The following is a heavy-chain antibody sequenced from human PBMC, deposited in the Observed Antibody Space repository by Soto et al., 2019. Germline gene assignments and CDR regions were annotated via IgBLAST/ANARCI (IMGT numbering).Heavy chain of an antibody. CDR1: GFTFSGSV. Sequence: ELPLVESGGGLVQPGGSLKLSCAASGFTFSGSVIHWVRQASGKGLEWVGHIGRKANNYATTYAASVKGRFSIFRDDSENTAYLQMISLKTEDTAVYYCSSQDCSGDACQHPNGGQGSLVTVSS. CDR2: IGRKANNYAT. CDR3: SSQDCSGDACQHPN. V-gene: IGHV3-73*02. J-gene: IGHJ4*02. D-gene: IGHD2-15*01.